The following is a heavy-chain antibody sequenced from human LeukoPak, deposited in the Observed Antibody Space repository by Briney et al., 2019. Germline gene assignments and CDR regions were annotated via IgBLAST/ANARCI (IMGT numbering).Heavy chain of an antibody. Sequence: PGGSLRLSCVASGYSFSSYGIHWVRRAPGKGLEWVALISFDGRDKQYADSVKGRFTISKDNSKNTLYLQMNSLSGDDTSMYFCARAYGGLIDYWGQGTLVTVSS. V-gene: IGHV3-30*19. CDR2: ISFDGRDK. J-gene: IGHJ4*02. CDR1: GYSFSSYG. D-gene: IGHD3-16*01. CDR3: ARAYGGLIDY.